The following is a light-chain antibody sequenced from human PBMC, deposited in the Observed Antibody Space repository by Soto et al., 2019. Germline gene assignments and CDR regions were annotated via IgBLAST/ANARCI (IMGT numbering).Light chain of an antibody. CDR2: KAS. V-gene: IGKV1-5*03. J-gene: IGKJ5*01. Sequence: DIQMTQSPSTLSGSVGDRVTITCRASQTISSWLAWYQQKPGKAPKLLIYKASTLKSGVPSRFSGSGSGTEFTLTISSLQPDDFATYYCQQLIRYPFTFGQGTRLEIK. CDR1: QTISSW. CDR3: QQLIRYPFT.